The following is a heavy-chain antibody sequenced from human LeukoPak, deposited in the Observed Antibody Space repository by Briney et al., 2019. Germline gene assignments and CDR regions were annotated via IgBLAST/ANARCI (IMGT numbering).Heavy chain of an antibody. Sequence: GSSVKVSCKASGGTFSSYTISWVRQAPGQGLEWMGWISAYNGNTNYAQKLQGRVTMTTDTSTSTAYMELRSLRSDDTAVYYCARALRRELPLYFQHWGQGTLVTVSS. CDR3: ARALRRELPLYFQH. CDR1: GGTFSSYT. D-gene: IGHD1-26*01. V-gene: IGHV1-18*01. CDR2: ISAYNGNT. J-gene: IGHJ1*01.